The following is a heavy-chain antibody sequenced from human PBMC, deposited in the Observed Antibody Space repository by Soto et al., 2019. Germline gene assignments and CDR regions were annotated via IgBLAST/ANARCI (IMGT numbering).Heavy chain of an antibody. CDR1: GGTFSSYA. D-gene: IGHD3-22*01. CDR3: ASSGDYYDSSGEPPPYYFDY. Sequence: SVKVSCKASGGTFSSYAISWVRQAPGQGLEWMGGIIPIFGTANYAQKFQGRVTITADESTSTAYMELSSLRSEDTAVYYCASSGDYYDSSGEPPPYYFDYWDQGTLVTVSS. CDR2: IIPIFGTA. J-gene: IGHJ4*02. V-gene: IGHV1-69*13.